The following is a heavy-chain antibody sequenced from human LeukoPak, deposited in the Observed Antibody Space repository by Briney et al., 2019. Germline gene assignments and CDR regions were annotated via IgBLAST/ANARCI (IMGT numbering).Heavy chain of an antibody. CDR3: ARPVRRYSYGLGVGYFDY. Sequence: GGSLRLSCVASGLTFSNYGMHWVRQAPGKGLEWVAFIRYDGGEQIYADSVKGRFTISRDNSKNTLYLQMNSLRAEDTAVYYCARPVRRYSYGLGVGYFDYWGQGTLVTVSS. D-gene: IGHD5-18*01. CDR2: IRYDGGEQ. CDR1: GLTFSNYG. V-gene: IGHV3-30*02. J-gene: IGHJ4*02.